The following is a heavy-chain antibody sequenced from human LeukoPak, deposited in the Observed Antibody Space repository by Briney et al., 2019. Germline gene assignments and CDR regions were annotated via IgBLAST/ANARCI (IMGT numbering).Heavy chain of an antibody. J-gene: IGHJ4*02. Sequence: GGSLRLSCAASGFTFSSYAMSWVRQAPGKGLEWVSSISGSGGRTYYAVSVKGRFTISRDNAKNSLYLQMNSLRAEDTAVYYCARTPSLIGSSWPQLFDYWGQGTLVTVSS. CDR3: ARTPSLIGSSWPQLFDY. D-gene: IGHD6-13*01. CDR1: GFTFSSYA. CDR2: ISGSGGRT. V-gene: IGHV3-23*01.